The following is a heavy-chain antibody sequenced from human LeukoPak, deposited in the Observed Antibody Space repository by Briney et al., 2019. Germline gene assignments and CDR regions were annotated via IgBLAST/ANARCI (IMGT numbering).Heavy chain of an antibody. D-gene: IGHD5-18*01. Sequence: ASVKVSCKASGYTFTSYGISWVRQAPGQGLEWVGWISAYNGNTNYAQKLQGRVTMTTDTSTSTAYMELRSLRSDDTAVYYCARDTAGYSYGYYYYYMDVWGKGTTVTVSS. CDR2: ISAYNGNT. CDR1: GYTFTSYG. V-gene: IGHV1-18*01. J-gene: IGHJ6*03. CDR3: ARDTAGYSYGYYYYYMDV.